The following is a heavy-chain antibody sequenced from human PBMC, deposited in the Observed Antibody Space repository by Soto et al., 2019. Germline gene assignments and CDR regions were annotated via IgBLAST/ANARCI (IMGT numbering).Heavy chain of an antibody. V-gene: IGHV3-48*01. CDR2: ISSSSSTI. D-gene: IGHD4-17*01. J-gene: IGHJ1*01. CDR3: ASFSTVTARLYFQH. CDR1: GFTFSSYS. Sequence: GGSLRLSCAASGFTFSSYSMNWVRQAPGKGLEWVSYISSSSSTIYYADSVKGRFTISRDNAKNSLYLQMNSLRAEDTAVYYCASFSTVTARLYFQHWGQGTLVTVSS.